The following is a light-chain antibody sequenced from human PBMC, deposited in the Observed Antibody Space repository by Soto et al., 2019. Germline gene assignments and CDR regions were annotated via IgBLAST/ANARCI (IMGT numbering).Light chain of an antibody. CDR2: DVS. Sequence: QSALTQPASVSGSPGQSIAISCTGTGSDVGGYSYVSWYQQQPGKAPKLVISDVSNRPSGVSDRFSGSKSGNTASLTISGLQTEVEADYYCDAYTTRSTYDFVTGTKVT. CDR1: GSDVGGYSY. CDR3: DAYTTRSTYD. J-gene: IGLJ1*01. V-gene: IGLV2-14*01.